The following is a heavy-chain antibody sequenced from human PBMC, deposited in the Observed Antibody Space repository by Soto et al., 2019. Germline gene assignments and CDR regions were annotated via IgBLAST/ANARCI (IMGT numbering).Heavy chain of an antibody. CDR2: SNYGGPT. CDR1: GGAINSTVYY. D-gene: IGHD6-13*01. V-gene: IGHV4-39*01. CDR3: ARHGAYSTSVYYYYGMDV. J-gene: IGHJ6*02. Sequence: PSETLSLTCTVSGGAINSTVYYWGWIRQPPGKGLEWIGSSNYGGPTYYSPSLQSRVTISLDTAKNHFSLNLRSVTAADPAVYYCARHGAYSTSVYYYYGMDVWGQGTTVTVSS.